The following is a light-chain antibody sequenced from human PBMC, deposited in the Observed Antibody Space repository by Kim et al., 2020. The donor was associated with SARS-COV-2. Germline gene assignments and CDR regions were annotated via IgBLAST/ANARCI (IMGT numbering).Light chain of an antibody. J-gene: IGKJ5*01. Sequence: ASVGERVPNTCRESQSISKYLARFQQKPGKAPKSLSYAASRLQSGVPTKFSGSGSGTDFTLTITNLQPEDFATYYCQQYKSYPITFGQGTRLEIK. CDR3: QQYKSYPIT. CDR1: QSISKY. CDR2: AAS. V-gene: IGKV1-16*02.